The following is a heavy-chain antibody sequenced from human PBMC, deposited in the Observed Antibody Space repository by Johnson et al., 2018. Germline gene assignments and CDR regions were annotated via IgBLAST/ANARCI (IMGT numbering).Heavy chain of an antibody. D-gene: IGHD2-15*01. CDR1: GGSINNYY. Sequence: QVQLQESGPGLVKPSETLSLTCTVSGGSINNYYWSWIRQSPGKGLEWIGYIYYTGTTNYNPSLESRLTISLDTSKNQVSLKLRSVTAADTAVYYCAMVRYCSGVNCHFYYYYAMDVWGQGTTVSVSS. CDR2: IYYTGTT. CDR3: AMVRYCSGVNCHFYYYYAMDV. V-gene: IGHV4-59*01. J-gene: IGHJ6*02.